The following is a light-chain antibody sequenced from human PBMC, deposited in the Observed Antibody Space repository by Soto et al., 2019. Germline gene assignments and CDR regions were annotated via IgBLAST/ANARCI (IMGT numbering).Light chain of an antibody. CDR2: LGS. V-gene: IGKV2-28*01. CDR3: MQALQTPPT. J-gene: IGKJ4*01. CDR1: QSLLYSNGYNY. Sequence: EIVLTQSPLSLTVTPGEPASISCRSSQSLLYSNGYNYLVWYLQRPGQSPQLLIYLGSNRASGVPDRFSGSGSGADFTLKISRGEAEDVGVYYCMQALQTPPTFGGGTKVEIK.